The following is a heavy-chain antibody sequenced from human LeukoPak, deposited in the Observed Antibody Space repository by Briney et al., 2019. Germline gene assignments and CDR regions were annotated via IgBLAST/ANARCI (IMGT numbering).Heavy chain of an antibody. CDR3: AREWFQGRVDY. Sequence: SETLSLTCAVYGGSFSGYYWSWIRQPPGKGLEWIGEINHSGSTNYNPSLKSRVTISVDTSKNQFSLKLSSVTAADTAVYYCAREWFQGRVDYWGQGTLVTVSS. CDR2: INHSGST. D-gene: IGHD3-22*01. CDR1: GGSFSGYY. J-gene: IGHJ4*02. V-gene: IGHV4-34*01.